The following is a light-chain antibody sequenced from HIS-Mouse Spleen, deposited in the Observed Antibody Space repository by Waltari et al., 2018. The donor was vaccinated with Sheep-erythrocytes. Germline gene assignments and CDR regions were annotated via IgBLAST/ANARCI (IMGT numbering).Light chain of an antibody. CDR2: QDS. V-gene: IGLV3-1*01. CDR1: NLGDKY. Sequence: SYELTQPPSVSVSPGQTASLTLSGDNLGDKYACWYQQKPGQSPVLVIYQDSKRPSGIPERFSGSNSGNTATLTISGTQAMDEADYYCQAWDSSTAVFGGGTKLTVL. J-gene: IGLJ2*01. CDR3: QAWDSSTAV.